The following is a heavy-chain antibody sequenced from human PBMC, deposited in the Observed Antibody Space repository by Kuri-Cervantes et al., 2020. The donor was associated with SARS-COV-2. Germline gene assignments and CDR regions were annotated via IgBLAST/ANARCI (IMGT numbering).Heavy chain of an antibody. Sequence: SETLSLTCAVYGGSFSGYYWSWIRQPPGKGLEWIGEINRSGSTNYNPSLKSRVTRSVDTSKNQFSLKLSSVTAADTAVYYCASPSASGSYAIFDYWGQGTLVTVSS. CDR2: INRSGST. D-gene: IGHD1-26*01. CDR3: ASPSASGSYAIFDY. J-gene: IGHJ4*02. V-gene: IGHV4-34*01. CDR1: GGSFSGYY.